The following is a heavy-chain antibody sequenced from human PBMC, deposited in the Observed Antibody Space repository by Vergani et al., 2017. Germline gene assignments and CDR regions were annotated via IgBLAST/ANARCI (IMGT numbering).Heavy chain of an antibody. CDR2: IDHTGRP. CDR3: ARVNTETNGHLYYYYYMDV. J-gene: IGHJ6*03. CDR1: GGSFTSYH. Sequence: QVQLQQWGGGLLKPSETLSLTCVVNGGSFTSYHWTWIRQSPGEGLEWVGDIDHTGRPDYNPSLKSRLTMSVYKSRNQFSLTLNSETATDTAIYFCARVNTETNGHLYYYYYMDVWGQGTAVTVS. D-gene: IGHD4-11*01. V-gene: IGHV4-34*01.